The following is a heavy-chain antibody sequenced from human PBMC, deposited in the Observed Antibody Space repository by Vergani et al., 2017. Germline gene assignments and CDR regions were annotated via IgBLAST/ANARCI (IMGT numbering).Heavy chain of an antibody. CDR1: GFTFSDYN. Sequence: EVQLVESGGGLVKPGGSLRLSCAASGFTFSDYNINWVRQAPGKGLEWVSSISSGSSYLHYADSVKGRFTISRDNSKSTLYLQMNSLRTEDTAVYYCATKSCGTPGCQIGYFREWGQGTLVTVSS. V-gene: IGHV3-21*01. CDR2: ISSGSSYL. J-gene: IGHJ1*01. D-gene: IGHD1-1*01. CDR3: ATKSCGTPGCQIGYFRE.